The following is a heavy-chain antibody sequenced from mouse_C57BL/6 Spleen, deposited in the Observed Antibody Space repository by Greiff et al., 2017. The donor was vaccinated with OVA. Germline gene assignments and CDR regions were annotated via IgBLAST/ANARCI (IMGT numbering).Heavy chain of an antibody. CDR1: GFSLISSG. CDR2: LWSAVST. D-gene: IGHD2-4*01. CDR3: ARHDWAY. J-gene: IGHJ3*01. V-gene: IGHV2-6-1*01. Sequence: QVQLTDSGPGLVAPSQSLSFTCHVSGFSLISSGVHWVSQPPGMGLELLVVLWSAVSTTYNSDLKSRLSISKDNSKSQVFLKMNSLQTDDTAMYYCARHDWAYWGQGTLVTVSA.